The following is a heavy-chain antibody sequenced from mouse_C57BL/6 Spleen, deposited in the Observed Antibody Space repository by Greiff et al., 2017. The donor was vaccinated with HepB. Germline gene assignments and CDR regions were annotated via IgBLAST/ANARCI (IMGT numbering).Heavy chain of an antibody. D-gene: IGHD1-1*01. CDR1: GYTFTSYT. Sequence: VQLQQSGAELARPGASVKMSCKASGYTFTSYTMHWVKQRPGQGLEWIGYINPSSGYTKYNHKFKDKATLTADKSSSTAYMQLSSLTSEDSAVYDSARSKREYGSSSLDYWGQGTTLTVSA. J-gene: IGHJ2*01. CDR2: INPSSGYT. CDR3: ARSKREYGSSSLDY. V-gene: IGHV1-4*01.